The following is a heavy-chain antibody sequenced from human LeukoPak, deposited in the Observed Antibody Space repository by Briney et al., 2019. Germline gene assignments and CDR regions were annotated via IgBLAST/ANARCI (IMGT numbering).Heavy chain of an antibody. CDR3: ARDRLVPIQPTYYYDSSGYLDY. Sequence: GASVKVSCKASGGTFSSYAISWVRQAPGQGLEWTGGIIPIFGTANYAQKFQGRVTITADESTSTAYMELSSLRSEDTAVYYCARDRLVPIQPTYYYDSSGYLDYWGQGTLVTVSS. CDR1: GGTFSSYA. J-gene: IGHJ4*02. D-gene: IGHD3-22*01. CDR2: IIPIFGTA. V-gene: IGHV1-69*13.